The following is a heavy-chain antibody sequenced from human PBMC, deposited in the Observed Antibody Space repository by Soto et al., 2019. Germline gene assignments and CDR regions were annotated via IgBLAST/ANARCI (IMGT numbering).Heavy chain of an antibody. V-gene: IGHV5-51*01. CDR3: ARVIKTIAIPLYYYYSGLDV. D-gene: IGHD2-2*02. Sequence: GGSLKISCKGSGYSFSSYWIGWVRQMPGKGLEWMGIIYPGDSDTKYSPSFQGQVTISADKSISTAYLQWSSLKASDTATYYCARVIKTIAIPLYYYYSGLDVWGQGTTVTVSS. CDR1: GYSFSSYW. CDR2: IYPGDSDT. J-gene: IGHJ6*02.